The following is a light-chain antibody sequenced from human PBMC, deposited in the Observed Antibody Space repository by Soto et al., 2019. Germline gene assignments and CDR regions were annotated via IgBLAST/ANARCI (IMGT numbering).Light chain of an antibody. CDR3: QQYGGSPFT. CDR1: QSIFNNY. Sequence: ENVLTQSPGTLSLSPRERATLSCRASQSIFNNYLAWYQQNPGQAPRLLVYGASFRATGIPDRFSGSGSGTDVTLTISRLAPEDFAVYYCQQYGGSPFTFGQGTRLEIK. J-gene: IGKJ2*01. V-gene: IGKV3-20*01. CDR2: GAS.